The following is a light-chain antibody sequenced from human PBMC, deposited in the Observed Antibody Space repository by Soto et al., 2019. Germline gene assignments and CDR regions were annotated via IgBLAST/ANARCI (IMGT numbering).Light chain of an antibody. CDR3: HRYGCCRDT. CDR1: QSVTSNY. Sequence: EIVLTQSPGTLSLSPGERATLSCRASQSVTSNYLAWYQQKAGQPPTLLIYAASRRAIGIPDRFSGSGSGTDFTLTISRLEPEDVAVYYCHRYGCCRDTFGQGTRLEIK. V-gene: IGKV3-20*01. CDR2: AAS. J-gene: IGKJ5*01.